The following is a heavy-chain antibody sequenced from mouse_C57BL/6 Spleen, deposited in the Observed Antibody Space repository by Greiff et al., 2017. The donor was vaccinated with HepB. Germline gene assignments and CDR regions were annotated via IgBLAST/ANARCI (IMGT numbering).Heavy chain of an antibody. CDR1: GFNIKNTY. J-gene: IGHJ1*03. Sequence: VHVKQSVAELVRPGASVKLSCTASGFNIKNTYMHWVKQRPEQGLEWIGRIDPANGNTKYAPKFQGKATITADTSSNTADLQLSSLTSEDTAIYYCARSDYYGSSYEYFDVWGTGTTVTVSS. D-gene: IGHD1-1*01. CDR3: ARSDYYGSSYEYFDV. V-gene: IGHV14-3*01. CDR2: IDPANGNT.